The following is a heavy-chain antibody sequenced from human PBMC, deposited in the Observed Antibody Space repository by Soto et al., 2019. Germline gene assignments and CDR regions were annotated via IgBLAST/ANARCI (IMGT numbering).Heavy chain of an antibody. CDR3: ARIPRYSFPTSDPLDN. CDR1: GGTFNTYT. V-gene: IGHV1-69*01. CDR2: ISPIFGTT. J-gene: IGHJ1*01. D-gene: IGHD1-26*01. Sequence: QVQLVQSGTDVKKPGSSVTVSCKASGGTFNTYTFSWVRQAPGHGLEWMGSISPIFGTTHYAQSFQGRLSITADQSSTTTYMELRSLTSHDTALYYCARIPRYSFPTSDPLDNWGQGTLFTVSS.